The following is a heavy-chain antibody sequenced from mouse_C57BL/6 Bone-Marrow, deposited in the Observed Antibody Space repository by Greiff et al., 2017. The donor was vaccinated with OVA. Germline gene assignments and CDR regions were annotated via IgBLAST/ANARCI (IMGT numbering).Heavy chain of an antibody. CDR2: IHPNSGST. CDR1: GYTFTSYW. CDR3: AILTPLRRGDYFDY. Sequence: VQLQQPGAELVKPGASVKLSCKASGYTFTSYWMHWVKQRPGQGLEWIGMIHPNSGSTNYNEKFKGKATLTVDKSTSTAYMQLSSLTSEDSAVYYYAILTPLRRGDYFDYWGQGTTLTVSS. J-gene: IGHJ2*01. V-gene: IGHV1-64*01.